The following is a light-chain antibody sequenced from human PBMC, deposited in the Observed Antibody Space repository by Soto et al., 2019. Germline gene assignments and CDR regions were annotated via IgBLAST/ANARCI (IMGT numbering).Light chain of an antibody. CDR2: GAS. V-gene: IGKV3-15*01. CDR1: QTVRNSY. CDR3: QQYNNWPTWT. Sequence: EVVLTQSPGTPSFSPEERDTLSCTASQTVRNSYLAWYQQKPGQAPRLLIYGASTRATGIPARFSGSGSETEFTLTISSLQAADSAVYFCQQYNNWPTWTFGQGTKVDIK. J-gene: IGKJ1*01.